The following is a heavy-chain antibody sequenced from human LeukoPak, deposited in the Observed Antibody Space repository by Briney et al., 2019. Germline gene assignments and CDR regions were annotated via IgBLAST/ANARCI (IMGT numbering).Heavy chain of an antibody. V-gene: IGHV4-34*01. J-gene: IGHJ4*02. CDR1: GVSFSGYY. Sequence: SETLSLTCAVYGVSFSGYYWSWIRQPPGKGLEWIGEINHSGSTNYNPSLKSRVTISVDTSKNQFSLKLSSVTAADTAVYYCARGQIAAAANFDYWGQGTLVTVSS. CDR2: INHSGST. D-gene: IGHD6-13*01. CDR3: ARGQIAAAANFDY.